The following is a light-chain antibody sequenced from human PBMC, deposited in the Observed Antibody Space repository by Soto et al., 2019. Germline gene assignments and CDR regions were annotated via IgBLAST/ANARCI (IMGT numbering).Light chain of an antibody. J-gene: IGKJ4*01. CDR3: QQHINWPLT. V-gene: IGKV3D-20*02. CDR1: QIISSDY. CDR2: GAS. Sequence: EIVLTQSPDTLSLSPGERATLSCRASQIISSDYLAWYQQTRGQAPRLLIYGASIRATGVPGRFSGSGSGTDFTLTISSLEPEDFALYYCQQHINWPLTFGGGTKVDIK.